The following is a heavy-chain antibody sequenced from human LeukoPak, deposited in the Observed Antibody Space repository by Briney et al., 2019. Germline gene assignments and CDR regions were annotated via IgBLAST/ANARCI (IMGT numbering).Heavy chain of an antibody. Sequence: GASVKVSCKASGYTFTGFYMHWMRQAPGQGLEWMGWIDPNIGTTKYSQKFQGRVTMTRDTSISEVYMELSRLRSDDTAVYYCARILEHYYFDASGYYDDDYWGQGTPIIVSS. D-gene: IGHD3-22*01. V-gene: IGHV1-2*02. J-gene: IGHJ4*02. CDR3: ARILEHYYFDASGYYDDDY. CDR2: IDPNIGTT. CDR1: GYTFTGFY.